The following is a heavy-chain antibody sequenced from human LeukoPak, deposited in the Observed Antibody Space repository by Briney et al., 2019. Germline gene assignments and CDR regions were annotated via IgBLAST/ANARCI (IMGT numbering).Heavy chain of an antibody. J-gene: IGHJ4*02. D-gene: IGHD3-10*01. Sequence: SETPSLTCTVSGGSISTVDYYCTWIRQPPGNGLGWIGYIYYSASTYYNPSLRSRVTISVHTPKNQFSLNLSSVTAADTAVYYCARVGVVRGVLEIWGQGALVTVSS. CDR3: ARVGVVRGVLEI. CDR1: GGSISTVDYY. V-gene: IGHV4-30-4*01. CDR2: IYYSAST.